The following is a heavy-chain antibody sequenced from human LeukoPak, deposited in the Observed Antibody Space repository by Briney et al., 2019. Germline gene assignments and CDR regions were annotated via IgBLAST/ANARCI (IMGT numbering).Heavy chain of an antibody. D-gene: IGHD3-3*01. J-gene: IGHJ5*02. CDR2: IYSGGST. V-gene: IGHV3-66*02. Sequence: GGSLRLSCAASGFTVSSNYMSWVRQAPGKGLEWVSVIYSGGSTYYADSVKGRFTISRDNSKNTLYLQMNSLRAEDTAVYYCARDDFWSGYYRYDPWGQGTLATVSS. CDR1: GFTVSSNY. CDR3: ARDDFWSGYYRYDP.